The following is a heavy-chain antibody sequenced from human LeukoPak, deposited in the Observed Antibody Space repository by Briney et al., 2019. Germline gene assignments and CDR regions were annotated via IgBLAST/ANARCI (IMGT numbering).Heavy chain of an antibody. J-gene: IGHJ6*02. CDR1: GYTFTIYG. D-gene: IGHD2-2*01. CDR2: ISAYNGNT. V-gene: IGHV1-18*01. Sequence: ASVKVSFTASGYTFTIYGISWVRQAPGQGLEWMGWISAYNGNTNYSQKLQGRVTMTTDTSTSTAYMELRSLRSDDTVVYYCARDDIVVVPAPPYYYYYGMDVWGQGTTVTVSS. CDR3: ARDDIVVVPAPPYYYYYGMDV.